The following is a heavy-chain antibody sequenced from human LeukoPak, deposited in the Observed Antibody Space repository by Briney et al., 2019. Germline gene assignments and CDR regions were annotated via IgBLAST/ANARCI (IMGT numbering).Heavy chain of an antibody. Sequence: SETLSLTCAVYGGSFSGYYWSWIRQPPGKGLEWIGEINHSGSTNYNPSLKSRVTISVDTSKNQFSLKLSSVTAEDTAVYYCAKAPSASGHEVDYWGQGTLVTVSS. J-gene: IGHJ4*02. CDR3: AKAPSASGHEVDY. V-gene: IGHV4-34*01. CDR1: GGSFSGYY. CDR2: INHSGST. D-gene: IGHD6-25*01.